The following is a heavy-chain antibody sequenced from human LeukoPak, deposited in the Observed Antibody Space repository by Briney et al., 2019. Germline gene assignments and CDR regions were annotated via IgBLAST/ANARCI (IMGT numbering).Heavy chain of an antibody. V-gene: IGHV3-11*03. CDR3: ARIAMAGIGDGFDI. CDR1: GFTFSGYY. CDR2: IGSSSTYT. J-gene: IGHJ3*02. D-gene: IGHD6-19*01. Sequence: AGGSLRLSYEAPGFTFSGYYMSWVRQAPGKGLEWVSCIGSSSTYTNYADSVKGRFTISRDNARNSLYLQMNSLRAEDTALYYCARIAMAGIGDGFDIWGQGTMVTVSS.